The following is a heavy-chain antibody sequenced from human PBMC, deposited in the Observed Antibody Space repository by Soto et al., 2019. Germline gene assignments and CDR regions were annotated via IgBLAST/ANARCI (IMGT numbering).Heavy chain of an antibody. V-gene: IGHV3-48*02. D-gene: IGHD2-15*01. CDR3: VRGRSDSLMDV. CDR2: ISSSRTTI. J-gene: IGHJ6*02. CDR1: GFTFSNYP. Sequence: GGSLRLSCAVSGFTFSNYPMSWVRQAPGKGLEWVSYISSSRTTIYYADSVKGRFTISRDDAKNSLYLQMNSLRDDDTAVYYCVRGRSDSLMDVWGQGTTVTVSS.